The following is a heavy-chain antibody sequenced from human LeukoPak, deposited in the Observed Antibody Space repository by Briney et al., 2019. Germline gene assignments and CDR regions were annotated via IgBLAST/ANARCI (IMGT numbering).Heavy chain of an antibody. J-gene: IGHJ2*01. V-gene: IGHV4-4*02. CDR2: IYHSGST. Sequence: SGTLSLTCAVSGGSISSSNWWSWVRQPPGKGLEWIGEIYHSGSTNYNPSLKSRVTISVDESKNQFSLKLSSVTAADAAVYYCARSPTGYSSSWPGADYWYFDLWGRGTLVTVSS. D-gene: IGHD6-13*01. CDR3: ARSPTGYSSSWPGADYWYFDL. CDR1: GGSISSSNW.